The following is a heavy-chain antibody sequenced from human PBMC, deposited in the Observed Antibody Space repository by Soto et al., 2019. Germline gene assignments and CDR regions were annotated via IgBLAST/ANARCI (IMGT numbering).Heavy chain of an antibody. D-gene: IGHD2-2*01. Sequence: GGSLRLSCAASGFTFSSYWMSWVRQAPGKGLEWVANIKQDGSEKYYLDSVKGRFTISRDNAKNSLYLQMNSLRAEDTAVYYCARDRWEVPAENDYYYYYYMDVWGKGTTVTVSS. J-gene: IGHJ6*03. V-gene: IGHV3-7*01. CDR3: ARDRWEVPAENDYYYYYYMDV. CDR1: GFTFSSYW. CDR2: IKQDGSEK.